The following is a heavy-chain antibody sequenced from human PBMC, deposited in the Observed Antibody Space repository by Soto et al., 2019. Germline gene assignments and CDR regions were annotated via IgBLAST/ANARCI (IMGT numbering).Heavy chain of an antibody. CDR3: ARRTHCSSTSCKGHYFDY. CDR1: GGTISSYY. D-gene: IGHD2-2*01. J-gene: IGHJ4*02. Sequence: SETLSLTCTVSGGTISSYYWSRIRQPTGKGLEWIGYIYYSGSTNYNPSLKSRVTISVDTSKNQFSLKLGSVTAADTAVYYCARRTHCSSTSCKGHYFDYWGQGTLVTVSS. CDR2: IYYSGST. V-gene: IGHV4-59*08.